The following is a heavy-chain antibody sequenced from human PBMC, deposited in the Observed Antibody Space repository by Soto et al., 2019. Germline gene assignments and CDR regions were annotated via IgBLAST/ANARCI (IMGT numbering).Heavy chain of an antibody. V-gene: IGHV1-18*01. D-gene: IGHD6-6*01. CDR3: ARTGGGMAARPLEY. Sequence: QVQLMQSGGEVKMPGASVEVSCKTSGYMFTTYGMSWVRQAPGQGLEWMAWISAYNGNKKYAQKFEGRVTMTTDPSTGTVSMEFRDLTSDDTAIYYCARTGGGMAARPLEYWGQGTLVIVSS. CDR1: GYMFTTYG. J-gene: IGHJ4*02. CDR2: ISAYNGNK.